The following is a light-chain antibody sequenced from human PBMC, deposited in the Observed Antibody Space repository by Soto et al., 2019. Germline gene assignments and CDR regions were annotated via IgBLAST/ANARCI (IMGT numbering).Light chain of an antibody. J-gene: IGKJ3*01. CDR2: GAS. Sequence: EIVLTQSPGTLSLSPGERATLSCRASQSVSSSYLAWCQQKPGQTPRLLIYGASNRATGIPDRFSGSGSGTDFTLTISRLEPEDFAVYYCLQYDTSPFTFGPGTKVDIK. V-gene: IGKV3-20*01. CDR3: LQYDTSPFT. CDR1: QSVSSSY.